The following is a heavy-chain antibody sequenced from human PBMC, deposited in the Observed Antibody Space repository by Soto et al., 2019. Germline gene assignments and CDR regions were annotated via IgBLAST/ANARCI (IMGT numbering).Heavy chain of an antibody. CDR1: GYTFTSYG. V-gene: IGHV1-2*04. J-gene: IGHJ6*02. CDR2: INPNSGGT. Sequence: GASVKVSCKASGYTFTSYGISWVRQAPGQGLEWMGWINPNSGGTNYAQKFQGWVTMTGDTSISTAYMELSRLRSDDTAVYYCARDSSPIAVAGTWGYYYGMDVWGQGTTVTVSS. CDR3: ARDSSPIAVAGTWGYYYGMDV. D-gene: IGHD6-19*01.